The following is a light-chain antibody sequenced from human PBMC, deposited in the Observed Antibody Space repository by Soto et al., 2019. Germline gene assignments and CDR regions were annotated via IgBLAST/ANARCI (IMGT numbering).Light chain of an antibody. V-gene: IGKV3-15*01. CDR1: QSVNSH. Sequence: EIVMTQSPATLSGSPGERATLSCRASQSVNSHLAWYHQKPGQAPRLLIYGASTRATGIPARFSGSGSGTDFTLTISSLQHEDFAVYYCQQYNNWPRTFGQGTKVEI. CDR2: GAS. J-gene: IGKJ1*01. CDR3: QQYNNWPRT.